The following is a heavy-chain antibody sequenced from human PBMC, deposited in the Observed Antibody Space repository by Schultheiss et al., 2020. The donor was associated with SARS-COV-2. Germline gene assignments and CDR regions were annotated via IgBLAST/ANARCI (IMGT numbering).Heavy chain of an antibody. J-gene: IGHJ4*02. CDR3: ASGGSRAARRYYFDY. CDR2: IYYSGST. CDR1: GGSVSSGSYY. V-gene: IGHV4-61*01. D-gene: IGHD3-16*01. Sequence: SETLSLTCTVSGGSVSSGSYYWSWIRQPPGKGLEWIGYIYYSGSTNYNPSLKSRVTISVDTSKNQFSLKLSSVTAADTAVYYCASGGSRAARRYYFDYWGQGTLVTVSS.